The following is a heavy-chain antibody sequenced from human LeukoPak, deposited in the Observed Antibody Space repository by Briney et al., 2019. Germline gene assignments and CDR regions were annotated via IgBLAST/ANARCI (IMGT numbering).Heavy chain of an antibody. V-gene: IGHV1-2*02. J-gene: IGHJ4*02. CDR3: ARDGESMVRKFDY. CDR1: GYTFTGYY. Sequence: ASVKVSCKASGYTFTGYYMHWVRQAPRQGLEWMGWINPNSGGTNYAQKFQGRVTMTRDTSISTAYMELSRLRSDDTAVYYCARDGESMVRKFDYWGQGTLVTVSS. CDR2: INPNSGGT. D-gene: IGHD3-10*01.